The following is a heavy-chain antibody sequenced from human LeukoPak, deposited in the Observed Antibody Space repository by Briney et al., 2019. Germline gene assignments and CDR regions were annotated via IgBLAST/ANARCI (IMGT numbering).Heavy chain of an antibody. V-gene: IGHV4-34*01. CDR1: GGSFSGYY. D-gene: IGHD3-16*01. Sequence: SETLSLTCAVYGGSFSGYYWSWIRQPPGKGLERIGEINHSGSTNYNPSLKSRVTISVDTSKNQFSLKLSSVTAADTAVYYCARDIYDYYYYYYYMDVWGKGTTVTVSS. J-gene: IGHJ6*03. CDR2: INHSGST. CDR3: ARDIYDYYYYYYYMDV.